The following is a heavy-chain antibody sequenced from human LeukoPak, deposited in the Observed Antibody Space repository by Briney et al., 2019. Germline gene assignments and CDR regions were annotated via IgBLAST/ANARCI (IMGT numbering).Heavy chain of an antibody. CDR3: ARDIFSKDSSSAVFDP. CDR2: IIPIFGTA. CDR1: GGTFSSYA. D-gene: IGHD6-6*01. Sequence: GSSVKVSCKASGGTFSSYAISWVRQAPGQGLEWMGGIIPIFGTANYAQKFQGRVTITADESTSTAYMELSSLRSEDTAVYYCARDIFSKDSSSAVFDPWGQGTLVTVSS. J-gene: IGHJ5*02. V-gene: IGHV1-69*01.